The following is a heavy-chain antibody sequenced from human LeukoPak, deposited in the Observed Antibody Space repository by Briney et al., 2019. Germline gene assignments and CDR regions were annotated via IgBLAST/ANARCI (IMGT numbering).Heavy chain of an antibody. D-gene: IGHD6-6*01. V-gene: IGHV1-69*05. CDR1: GGTFSSYA. CDR3: ARAGAARLTWDY. J-gene: IGHJ4*02. Sequence: ASVKVSSKASGGTFSSYAISWVRQAPGQGLEWMGGIIPIFGTANYAQKFQGRVTITTDESTSTAYMELSSLRSEDTAVYYCARAGAARLTWDYWGQGTLVTVSS. CDR2: IIPIFGTA.